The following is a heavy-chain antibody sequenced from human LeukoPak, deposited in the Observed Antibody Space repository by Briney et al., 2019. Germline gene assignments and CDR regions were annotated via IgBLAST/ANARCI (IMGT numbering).Heavy chain of an antibody. D-gene: IGHD6-13*01. V-gene: IGHV4-39*01. CDR2: IYYSGST. Sequence: SETLSLTCTVSGGSISSSSYYWGWIRQPPGKGLEWIGSIYYSGSTYYNPSLKSRVTISVDTSKNQFSLKLSSVTAADTAVYYCARLARIAAGDYWGQGTLVTVSS. J-gene: IGHJ4*02. CDR3: ARLARIAAGDY. CDR1: GGSISSSSYY.